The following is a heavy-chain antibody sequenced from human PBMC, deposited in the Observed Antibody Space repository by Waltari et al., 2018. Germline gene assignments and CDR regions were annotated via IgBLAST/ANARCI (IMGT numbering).Heavy chain of an antibody. D-gene: IGHD3-22*01. CDR2: INAGNGNT. Sequence: QVQLVQSGAEVKKPGASVKVSCKASGYTFTSYAMHWVRQAPGQRLEWMGWINAGNGNTKYSQKFQGRVTITRDTSASTAYMELSSLRSEDTAVYYCARDLDSSGSHFDYWGQGTLVTVSS. CDR3: ARDLDSSGSHFDY. V-gene: IGHV1-3*01. CDR1: GYTFTSYA. J-gene: IGHJ4*02.